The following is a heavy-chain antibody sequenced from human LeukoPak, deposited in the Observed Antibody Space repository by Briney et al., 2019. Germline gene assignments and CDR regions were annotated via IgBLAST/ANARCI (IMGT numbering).Heavy chain of an antibody. CDR3: ARSGTTYYYDSGSRI. D-gene: IGHD3-22*01. CDR2: IGTAGDT. Sequence: PGGSLRLSCAASGFTFSSYDMHWVRQATGKGLEWVSAIGTAGDTYYPGSVKGRFTISRENAKNSLYLQMNSLRAEDTAVYYCARSGTTYYYDSGSRIWGQGTMVTVSS. CDR1: GFTFSSYD. V-gene: IGHV3-13*01. J-gene: IGHJ3*02.